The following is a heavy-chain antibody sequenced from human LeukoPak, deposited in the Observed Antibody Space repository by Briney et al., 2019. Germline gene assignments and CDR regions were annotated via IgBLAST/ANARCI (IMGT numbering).Heavy chain of an antibody. D-gene: IGHD3-22*01. Sequence: SETLSLTCTVSGGSISSYYWSWIRQPPGKGLEWIGYIYYSGSTYYNPSLKSRVTISVDTSKNQFSLKLSSVTAADTAVYYCARDSSNYYDSSGSLGSYFDYWGQGTLVTVSS. CDR3: ARDSSNYYDSSGSLGSYFDY. CDR1: GGSISSYY. V-gene: IGHV4-59*06. CDR2: IYYSGST. J-gene: IGHJ4*02.